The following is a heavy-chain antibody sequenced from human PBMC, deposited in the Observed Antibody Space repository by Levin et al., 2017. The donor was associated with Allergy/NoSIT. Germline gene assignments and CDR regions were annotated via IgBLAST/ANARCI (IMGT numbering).Heavy chain of an antibody. D-gene: IGHD3-10*01. CDR1: TSTFSIYT. V-gene: IGHV3-21*01. CDR2: ITGSSDYI. Sequence: KPGGSLRLSCAASTSTFSIYTMNWVRQAPGRGLEWVSSITGSSDYIHYADSVKGRFTISRDNAKSSLYLQMNSLRAEDTAVYYCAYGSGSYGPLIWGQGSLVTVSS. CDR3: AYGSGSYGPLI. J-gene: IGHJ4*02.